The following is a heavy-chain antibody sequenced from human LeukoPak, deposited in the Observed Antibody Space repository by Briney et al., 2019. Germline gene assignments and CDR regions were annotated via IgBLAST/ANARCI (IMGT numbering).Heavy chain of an antibody. CDR2: INPNSGGT. CDR3: ARDYCSGGSCYLCAFDI. Sequence: ASVTLSCKASGYTFTGYYMYWVRQAPGQGLEWMGWINPNSGGTNYAQKFQGRVTMTRDTSISTAYVELRRLRCDDTAVYYCARDYCSGGSCYLCAFDIWGQGTMVTVSS. D-gene: IGHD2-15*01. V-gene: IGHV1-2*02. J-gene: IGHJ3*02. CDR1: GYTFTGYY.